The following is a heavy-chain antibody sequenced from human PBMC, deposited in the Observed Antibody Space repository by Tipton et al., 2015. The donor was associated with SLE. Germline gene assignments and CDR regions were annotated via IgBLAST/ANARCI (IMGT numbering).Heavy chain of an antibody. CDR1: GGSISSHY. Sequence: TLSLTCTVSGGSISSHYWSWIRQPPGKGLEWIGYIYYSGSTNYNPSLKSRVTISVDTSKNQFSLKLSSVTAADTAVHYCAREGDPGYFDYWGQGTLVTVSS. D-gene: IGHD2-21*01. CDR2: IYYSGST. J-gene: IGHJ4*02. V-gene: IGHV4-59*11. CDR3: AREGDPGYFDY.